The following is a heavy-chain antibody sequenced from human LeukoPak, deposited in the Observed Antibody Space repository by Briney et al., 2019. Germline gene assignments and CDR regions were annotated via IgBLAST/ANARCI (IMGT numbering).Heavy chain of an antibody. CDR1: RFTFGDYW. V-gene: IGHV3-7*01. CDR3: VRGRWGGDY. J-gene: IGHJ4*02. Sequence: GGFLRLSCAASRFTFGDYWMSWVRQAPGKGLQWVANIKQDGSEKYYVDSVKGRLTISRDNAENSLYLQMNSLRAEDTAVYYCVRGRWGGDYWGQGNLVTVSS. CDR2: IKQDGSEK. D-gene: IGHD3-16*01.